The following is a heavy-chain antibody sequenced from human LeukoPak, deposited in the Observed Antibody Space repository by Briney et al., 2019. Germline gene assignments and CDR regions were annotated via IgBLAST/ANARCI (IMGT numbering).Heavy chain of an antibody. J-gene: IGHJ6*04. CDR2: MSHNRGT. D-gene: IGHD3-10*01. CDR1: GHSISTGYY. CDR3: ASYYASGVSAYNYYGMDV. V-gene: IGHV4-38-2*01. Sequence: WETLSLTCAVSGHSISTGYYWGWIRQPPGKGLEWIGSMSHNRGTYYNPSLKSRVIISMDTSKNQISLRLTSVTAADTAVYYCASYYASGVSAYNYYGMDVWGKGTTVTVSS.